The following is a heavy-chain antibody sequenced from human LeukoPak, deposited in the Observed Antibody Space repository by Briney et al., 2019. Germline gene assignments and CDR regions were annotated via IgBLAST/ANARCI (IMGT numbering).Heavy chain of an antibody. CDR3: ARVPFYYDILTGPVGNYYYYMDV. Sequence: PGGSLRLSCAASGFTFSSYWMSWVRQAPGKGLEWVANIKQDGSEKYYVDSVKGRFTISRDNAKNSLYLQMNSLRAEDTAVYYCARVPFYYDILTGPVGNYYYYMDVWGKGTTVTISS. CDR2: IKQDGSEK. CDR1: GFTFSSYW. V-gene: IGHV3-7*01. J-gene: IGHJ6*03. D-gene: IGHD3-9*01.